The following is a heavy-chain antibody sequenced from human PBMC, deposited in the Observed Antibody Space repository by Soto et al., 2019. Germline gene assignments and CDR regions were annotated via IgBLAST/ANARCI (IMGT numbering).Heavy chain of an antibody. CDR3: AKDTPNCSGGSCYRGNLFDP. V-gene: IGHV3-30*18. J-gene: IGHJ5*02. CDR1: GFTFSSYG. CDR2: ISYNGSNK. Sequence: GGSLRLSCAASGFTFSSYGMHWVRQAPGKGLEWVSVISYNGSNKYYADSVKGRFTISRDNSKNTLYLQMNSLRAEDTDVYYCAKDTPNCSGGSCYRGNLFDPWGQGTLVTVSS. D-gene: IGHD2-15*01.